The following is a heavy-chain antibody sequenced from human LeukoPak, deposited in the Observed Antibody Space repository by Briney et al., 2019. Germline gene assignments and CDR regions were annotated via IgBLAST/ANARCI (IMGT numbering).Heavy chain of an antibody. CDR3: ARPFDYAERRDY. CDR1: GYHFTSYW. Sequence: GGALQISCKGTGYHFTSYWIGGARPMTGKGLEGMGIIYPGDSDTRYSPSFQGQVTISADNSISTAYLQWSSLKASDTAMYYCARPFDYAERRDYWGQGTLVTVSS. J-gene: IGHJ4*02. V-gene: IGHV5-51*01. D-gene: IGHD4-17*01. CDR2: IYPGDSDT.